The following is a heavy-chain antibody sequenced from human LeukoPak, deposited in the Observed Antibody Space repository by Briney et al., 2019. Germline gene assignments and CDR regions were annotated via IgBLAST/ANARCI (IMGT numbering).Heavy chain of an antibody. V-gene: IGHV3-13*04. J-gene: IGHJ4*02. CDR3: ARAEPYGSESYYIY. Sequence: GGSLRLSCAASGFTFSSYDMHWVRQATGKGLEWVSAIGTAGDTYYPGSVKGRFTISRENAKNSLYLQMNSLRAGDTAVYYCARAEPYGSESYYIYWGQGTLVTVSS. CDR2: IGTAGDT. CDR1: GFTFSSYD. D-gene: IGHD3-10*01.